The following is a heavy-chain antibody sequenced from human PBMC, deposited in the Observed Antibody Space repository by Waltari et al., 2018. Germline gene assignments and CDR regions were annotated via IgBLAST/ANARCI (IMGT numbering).Heavy chain of an antibody. V-gene: IGHV4-34*01. CDR3: ARGLIHYGDPNWFDP. CDR1: GVSFSVYY. J-gene: IGHJ5*02. Sequence: QVQLQQWGAGLLKSSEPLSPTCVVYGVSFSVYYWSWTGQPLGKGLAWIGEINHSGSTNYNPSLKSRVTISVDTSKNQFSLKLSSVTAADTAVYYCARGLIHYGDPNWFDPWGQGTLVTVSS. CDR2: INHSGST. D-gene: IGHD4-17*01.